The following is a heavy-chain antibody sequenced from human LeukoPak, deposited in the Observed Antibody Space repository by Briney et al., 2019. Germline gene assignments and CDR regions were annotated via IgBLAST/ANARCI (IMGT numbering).Heavy chain of an antibody. Sequence: ALVKVSCKASGYTFTHYALDWVRQAPGQGLEWMGWITTNGGTPTYAQGFTGRFVFSLDTSVSTAYLQISSLEAEDTAVYYCARGVGYCSGGSCLFDPWGQGTLITVSS. V-gene: IGHV7-4-1*02. CDR1: GYTFTHYA. D-gene: IGHD2-15*01. CDR3: ARGVGYCSGGSCLFDP. CDR2: ITTNGGTP. J-gene: IGHJ5*02.